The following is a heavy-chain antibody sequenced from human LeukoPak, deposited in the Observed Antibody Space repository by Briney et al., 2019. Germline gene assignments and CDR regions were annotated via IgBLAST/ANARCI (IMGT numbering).Heavy chain of an antibody. D-gene: IGHD6-25*01. Sequence: GSLRLSCAASGFPFILYEMNWVRQAPVKGLEWVSYISGGGETRYYADSVKGRFTISRDNGKNSLYLQMNSLRAEDTAVYYCARDASGHDLPFDYWSQGTLVTVSS. CDR1: GFPFILYE. V-gene: IGHV3-48*03. CDR2: ISGGGETR. J-gene: IGHJ4*02. CDR3: ARDASGHDLPFDY.